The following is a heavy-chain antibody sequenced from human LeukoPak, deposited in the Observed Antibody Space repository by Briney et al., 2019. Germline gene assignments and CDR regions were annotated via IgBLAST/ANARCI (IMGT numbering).Heavy chain of an antibody. V-gene: IGHV4-59*01. D-gene: IGHD6-13*01. CDR3: ARADNSWSPFEY. J-gene: IGHJ4*02. Sequence: SETLSLTCTVSGGSISSYSWSWIRQPPGKGLEWIGYIYYSGSTGSINYNPSLKSRVTISVDTSKNQFSLKLTSVTAADTAVYYCARADNSWSPFEYWGQGTLVTVSS. CDR1: GGSISSYS. CDR2: IYYSGSTGSI.